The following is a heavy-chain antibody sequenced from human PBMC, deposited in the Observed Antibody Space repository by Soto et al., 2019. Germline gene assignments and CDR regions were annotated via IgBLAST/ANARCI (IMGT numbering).Heavy chain of an antibody. J-gene: IGHJ6*03. CDR1: GGSISSSSYY. V-gene: IGHV4-39*01. CDR2: IYYSGST. D-gene: IGHD2-15*01. Sequence: QLQLQESGPRLVKPSETLSLTCTVSGGSISSSSYYWGWIRQPPGKGLEWIGSIYYSGSTYYNPSLKSRVTISVDTSKNQFSLKLSSVTAADTAVYYCARIVVVAATHYYYYYMDVWGKGTTVTVSS. CDR3: ARIVVVAATHYYYYYMDV.